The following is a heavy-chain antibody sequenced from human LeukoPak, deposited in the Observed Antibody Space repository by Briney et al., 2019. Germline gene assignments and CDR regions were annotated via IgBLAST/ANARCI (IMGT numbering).Heavy chain of an antibody. CDR1: AGSISGHY. CDR2: VYDSGST. V-gene: IGHV4-59*11. J-gene: IGHJ5*02. Sequence: SETLSLTCNVSAGSISGHYWSWIRQPPGKRLEWIGYVYDSGSTNYNPSLSSRVTISLDTSKNQFSLKLTSVTAADTAVYYCARLSGKWTWGQGTLVTVSS. CDR3: ARLSGKWT. D-gene: IGHD1-26*01.